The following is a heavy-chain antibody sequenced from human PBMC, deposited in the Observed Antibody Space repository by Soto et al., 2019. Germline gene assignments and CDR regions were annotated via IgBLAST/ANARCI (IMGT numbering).Heavy chain of an antibody. D-gene: IGHD1-26*01. CDR1: GGSISSTDW. J-gene: IGHJ4*02. Sequence: QVQLQESGPGLVKPSGTLSLTCAVSGGSISSTDWWSWVRQPPGKGLEGIGEIYHGGSTNYNPSLKSRVTISVDRSKNQFSLKLTSVNAADTAVYYCASSKSGGSYYFDYWGQGTLVTVSS. CDR3: ASSKSGGSYYFDY. V-gene: IGHV4-4*02. CDR2: IYHGGST.